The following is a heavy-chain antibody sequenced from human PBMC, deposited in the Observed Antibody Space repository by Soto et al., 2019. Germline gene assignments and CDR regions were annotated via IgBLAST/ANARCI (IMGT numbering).Heavy chain of an antibody. J-gene: IGHJ4*02. CDR2: IKQDESEK. Sequence: EVQLVESEGGLVQPGGSLRISCKGSGFSFSSYWMSWVRQAPGKGLEWVASIKQDESEKYYVDSVKGRFTISRDNVDDSLFLHMNSLSAEDTAVYFCVRDVGFDYVNWGQGTLVTVSS. D-gene: IGHD3-16*01. CDR3: VRDVGFDYVN. V-gene: IGHV3-7*01. CDR1: GFSFSSYW.